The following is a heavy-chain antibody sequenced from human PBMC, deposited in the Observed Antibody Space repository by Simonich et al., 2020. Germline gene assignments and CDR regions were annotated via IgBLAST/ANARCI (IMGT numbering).Heavy chain of an antibody. Sequence: QVQLVQSGAEVKKPGASVKVSCKASGYTFTGYYMHWVRQAPGQGLEWLGWLNPNSGGTNYARKFQGRVTMTRDTSISTAYMELSRLRSDDTAVYYCARGGLGHWYFDLWGRGTLVTVSS. CDR1: GYTFTGYY. D-gene: IGHD6-25*01. V-gene: IGHV1-2*02. J-gene: IGHJ2*01. CDR3: ARGGLGHWYFDL. CDR2: LNPNSGGT.